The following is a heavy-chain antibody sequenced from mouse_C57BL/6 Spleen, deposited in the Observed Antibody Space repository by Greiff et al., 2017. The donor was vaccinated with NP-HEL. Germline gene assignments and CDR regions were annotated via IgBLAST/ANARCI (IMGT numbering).Heavy chain of an antibody. Sequence: EVQLQQSGPELVKPGASVKISCKASGYTFTDYYMNWVKQSHGQSLEWIGDINPNNGGTSYNQKFKGKATLTVDKSSSTAYMELRSLTSEDSAVYYCARSGASQYYFDYWGQGTTLTVSS. CDR1: GYTFTDYY. J-gene: IGHJ2*01. V-gene: IGHV1-26*01. CDR3: ARSGASQYYFDY. CDR2: INPNNGGT. D-gene: IGHD3-2*02.